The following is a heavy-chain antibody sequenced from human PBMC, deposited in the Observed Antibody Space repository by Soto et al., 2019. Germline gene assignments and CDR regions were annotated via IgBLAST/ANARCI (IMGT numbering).Heavy chain of an antibody. CDR3: ARHRTTVTTSFQHHYYFDY. CDR1: GGSISSSSYY. CDR2: IYYSGST. D-gene: IGHD4-17*01. Sequence: SETLSLTCTVSGGSISSSSYYWGWVRRPPGKGLEWIGSIYYSGSTYYNPSLKSRVTISVDTSKNQFSLKLSSVTAADTAVYYCARHRTTVTTSFQHHYYFDYWGQGTLVTVSS. V-gene: IGHV4-39*01. J-gene: IGHJ4*02.